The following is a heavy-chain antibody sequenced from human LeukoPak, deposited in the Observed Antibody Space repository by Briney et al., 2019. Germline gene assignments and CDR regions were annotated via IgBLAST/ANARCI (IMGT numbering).Heavy chain of an antibody. CDR2: ISNSGGST. Sequence: PGGSLRLSCAASGFRFNSYGMTWVRLAPGKGLEWVSGISNSGGSTYYADSVKGRFTISRDNSKNTLYLQMNSLRAEDTAVYYCANQRGYSGYDSYPFDYWGQGTLVTVSS. J-gene: IGHJ4*02. D-gene: IGHD5-12*01. V-gene: IGHV3-23*01. CDR3: ANQRGYSGYDSYPFDY. CDR1: GFRFNSYG.